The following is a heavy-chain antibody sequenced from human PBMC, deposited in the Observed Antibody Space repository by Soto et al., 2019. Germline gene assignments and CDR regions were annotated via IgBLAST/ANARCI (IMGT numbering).Heavy chain of an antibody. V-gene: IGHV3-23*01. Sequence: PGGSLRLSCAASGFTFSSYAMSWVRQAPGKGLEWVSAISGSGGSTYYADSVKGRFTISRDNSKNTLYLQMNSLRAEDTAVYYCAKDTSGYYDSSGSRLYYFDFRGQRTMVTVSS. D-gene: IGHD3-22*01. CDR3: AKDTSGYYDSSGSRLYYFDF. J-gene: IGHJ4*02. CDR2: ISGSGGST. CDR1: GFTFSSYA.